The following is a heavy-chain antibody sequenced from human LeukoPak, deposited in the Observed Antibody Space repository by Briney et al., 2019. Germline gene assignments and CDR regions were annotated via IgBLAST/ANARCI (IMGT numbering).Heavy chain of an antibody. CDR2: INPNSRGT. CDR3: ARRAREYSHDAFDI. V-gene: IGHV1-2*02. J-gene: IGHJ3*02. D-gene: IGHD5-18*01. Sequence: ASVKVSCKASGYIFTDDYMHWVRQAPGQGLEWMGWINPNSRGTDSAQKFQGRFSMTRDTSISTAYMEMSRLRSDDTAVYYCARRAREYSHDAFDIWGQGTMVTVSS. CDR1: GYIFTDDY.